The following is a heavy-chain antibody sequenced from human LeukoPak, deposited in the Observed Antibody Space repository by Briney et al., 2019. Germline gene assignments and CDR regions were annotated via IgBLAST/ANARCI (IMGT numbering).Heavy chain of an antibody. CDR1: GFTFSSYW. J-gene: IGHJ4*02. CDR2: IKQDGSEK. CDR3: ARAIEVATRLHPFDC. V-gene: IGHV3-7*01. D-gene: IGHD4-23*01. Sequence: GGSLRLSCVASGFTFSSYWMSWVRQAPGKGLEWVANIKQDGSEKYYVDSVKGRFTISRDNAKNSLYLQMNSLRAEDTAVYYCARAIEVATRLHPFDCWGQGTLVTVSS.